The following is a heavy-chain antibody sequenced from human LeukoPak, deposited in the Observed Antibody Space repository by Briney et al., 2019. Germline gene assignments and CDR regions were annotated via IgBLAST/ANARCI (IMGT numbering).Heavy chain of an antibody. CDR1: GFTFSNAW. V-gene: IGHV3-15*01. CDR3: TTVTGTTYYYYYMDV. CDR2: IKSKTDGGTT. J-gene: IGHJ6*03. D-gene: IGHD1-7*01. Sequence: PGGSLRLSCAASGFTFSNAWMSWVRQAPGKGLEWVGRIKSKTDGGTTDYAAPVKGRFTISGDDSKNTLYLQMNSLKTEDTAVYYCTTVTGTTYYYYYMDVWGKGTTVTVSS.